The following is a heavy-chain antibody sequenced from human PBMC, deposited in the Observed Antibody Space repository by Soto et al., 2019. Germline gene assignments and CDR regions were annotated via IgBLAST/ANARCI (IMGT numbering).Heavy chain of an antibody. J-gene: IGHJ6*02. D-gene: IGHD3-10*01. CDR3: ARDRYYGSGSSPGGVVYYYGMDV. CDR2: IWHDGSNK. CDR1: GFTFSSYG. Sequence: QVQLVESGGGVVQPGRSLRLSCAASGFTFSSYGMHWVRQAPGKGLEWVAVIWHDGSNKYYADSVKGRFTISRDNSKNTLYLQMNSLRAEDTAVYYCARDRYYGSGSSPGGVVYYYGMDVWGQGTTVTVSS. V-gene: IGHV3-33*01.